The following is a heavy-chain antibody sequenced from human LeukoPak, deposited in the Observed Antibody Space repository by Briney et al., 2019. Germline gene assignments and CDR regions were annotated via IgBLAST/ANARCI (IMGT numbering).Heavy chain of an antibody. D-gene: IGHD1-1*01. CDR3: VRDPSNLGLFDY. Sequence: SETLSLTCTVSGGSISSYYWSWIRQPPGKGLEWIGYIYYSGSTNYNPSLKSRVTIPVDTSKNQFSLKLSSVTAADTAVYYCVRDPSNLGLFDYWGQRTLVTVSS. V-gene: IGHV4-59*01. CDR1: GGSISSYY. CDR2: IYYSGST. J-gene: IGHJ4*02.